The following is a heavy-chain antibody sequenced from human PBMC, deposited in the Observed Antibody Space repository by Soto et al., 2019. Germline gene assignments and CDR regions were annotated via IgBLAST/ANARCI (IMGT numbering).Heavy chain of an antibody. CDR2: IIPIFGTA. Sequence: GASVKVSCKASGGTFSSYAISRVRQAPGQGLEWMGGIIPIFGTANYAQKFQGRVTITADESTSTAYMELSSLRSEDTAVYYCARDRVPEGYSGYDYDGFALWYWGQGTLVTV. CDR1: GGTFSSYA. D-gene: IGHD5-12*01. J-gene: IGHJ4*02. V-gene: IGHV1-69*13. CDR3: ARDRVPEGYSGYDYDGFALWY.